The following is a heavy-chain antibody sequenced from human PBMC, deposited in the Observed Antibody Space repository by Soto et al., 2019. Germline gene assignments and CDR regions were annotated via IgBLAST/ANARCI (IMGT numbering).Heavy chain of an antibody. Sequence: AVKVSCKASGVTFRSYGVSWVRQAPGQGLEWMGGIITLFGTGNYPQKFQGRVTITADDSTSTAYMELSSLRSEDTAVYYCARMATVALLGAFDIWG. D-gene: IGHD4-17*01. CDR3: ARMATVALLGAFDI. CDR1: GVTFRSYG. J-gene: IGHJ3*02. V-gene: IGHV1-69*13. CDR2: IITLFGTG.